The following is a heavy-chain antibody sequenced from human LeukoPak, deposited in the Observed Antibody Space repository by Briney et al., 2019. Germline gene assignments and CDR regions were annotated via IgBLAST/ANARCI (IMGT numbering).Heavy chain of an antibody. J-gene: IGHJ6*03. Sequence: PGXXLRLSCAASGFTFSSYAMHWVRQAPGKGLEYVSAISSNGGSTYYANSVKGRFTISRDNSKNTLYLQMGSLRAEDMAVYYCARGGAYYYYYYMDVWGKGTTVTVSS. CDR1: GFTFSSYA. V-gene: IGHV3-64*01. CDR3: ARGGAYYYYYYMDV. CDR2: ISSNGGST. D-gene: IGHD2-15*01.